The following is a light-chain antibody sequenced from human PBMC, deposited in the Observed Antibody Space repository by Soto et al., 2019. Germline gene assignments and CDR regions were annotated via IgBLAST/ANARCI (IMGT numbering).Light chain of an antibody. V-gene: IGKV3-15*01. CDR1: QDVMYD. Sequence: IVLTQSQAALSVSPGGRATLSCRASQDVMYDLAWYQQKPGQPPRLLVYGASTRATDAPPRFRGSGSGREFSLTIISLKSEVCATYYCQHSYTTRRSFGQETKVEIE. CDR2: GAS. CDR3: QHSYTTRRS. J-gene: IGKJ1*01.